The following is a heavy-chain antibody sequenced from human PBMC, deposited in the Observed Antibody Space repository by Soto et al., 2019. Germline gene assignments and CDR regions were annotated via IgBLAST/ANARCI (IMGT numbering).Heavy chain of an antibody. CDR3: ARELKTVTTRDAFDI. Sequence: QVQLVESGGGVVQPGRSLRLSCAASGFTFSAYGMHWVRQAPGKGLEWVAVIWSDDNNKYYADSVKGRFSISRDNSKNTLYLQMNSLGADDTAVYYCARELKTVTTRDAFDIWGQGTMVIVSS. CDR2: IWSDDNNK. J-gene: IGHJ3*02. D-gene: IGHD4-17*01. CDR1: GFTFSAYG. V-gene: IGHV3-33*01.